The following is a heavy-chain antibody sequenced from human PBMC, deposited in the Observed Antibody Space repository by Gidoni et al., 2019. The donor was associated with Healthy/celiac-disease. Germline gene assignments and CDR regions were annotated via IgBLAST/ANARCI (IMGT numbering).Heavy chain of an antibody. V-gene: IGHV4-34*01. Sequence: QVQLQQTGAGLLKPSEPLSPPCAVYGAFPRGYDWLWFRQPPGEGLEWIGKINHTGSTNYNPYLKRRVTRSVDTAKNQFSLKLSSVTAADTAVYYCARGRRLGNYYSDGRDVWGQGTTVTVSS. CDR1: GAFPRGYD. D-gene: IGHD3-16*01. CDR3: ARGRRLGNYYSDGRDV. J-gene: IGHJ6*02. CDR2: INHTGST.